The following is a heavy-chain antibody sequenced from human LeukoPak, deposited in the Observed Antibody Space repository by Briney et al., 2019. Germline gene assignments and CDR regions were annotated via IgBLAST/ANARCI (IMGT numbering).Heavy chain of an antibody. Sequence: GGSLRLSCAASGFTFNSYALTWVRQAPGKGLEWVSGISGSGGTTYSADSVKGRFTISRDNSKNTPYLQMNSLRAEDTAIYYCARESGLGYDYWGQGTLVTVSS. J-gene: IGHJ4*02. D-gene: IGHD3/OR15-3a*01. CDR1: GFTFNSYA. CDR3: ARESGLGYDY. V-gene: IGHV3-23*01. CDR2: ISGSGGTT.